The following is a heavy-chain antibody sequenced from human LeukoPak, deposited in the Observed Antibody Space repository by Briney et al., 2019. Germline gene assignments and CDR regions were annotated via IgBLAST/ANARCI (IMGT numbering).Heavy chain of an antibody. CDR2: IYYSGST. CDR1: GGSISSYY. V-gene: IGHV4-59*01. J-gene: IGHJ3*02. CDR3: ASSIAAQQGDAFDI. D-gene: IGHD6-6*01. Sequence: SETLSLTCTVFGGSISSYYWSWIRQPPGKGLEWIGYIYYSGSTNYNPSLKSRVTISVDTSKNQFSLKLSSVTAADTAVYYCASSIAAQQGDAFDIWGQGTMVTVSS.